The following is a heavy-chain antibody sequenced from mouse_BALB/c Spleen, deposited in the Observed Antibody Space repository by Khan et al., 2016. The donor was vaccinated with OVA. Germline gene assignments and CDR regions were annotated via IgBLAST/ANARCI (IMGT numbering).Heavy chain of an antibody. Sequence: QVQLKQPGPELVKPGASVRISCKASGSTFTSYYIDWVKQRPGQGLEWIGWIYSGAVNTNYNENFKGKATLTADTSSSTASMFLSSLTSEDSAVCFCTRCDFFVFYAMDYWCQGSSVIVSS. V-gene: IGHV1S56*01. CDR3: TRCDFFVFYAMDY. CDR1: GSTFTSYY. J-gene: IGHJ4*01. D-gene: IGHD2-4*01. CDR2: IYSGAVNT.